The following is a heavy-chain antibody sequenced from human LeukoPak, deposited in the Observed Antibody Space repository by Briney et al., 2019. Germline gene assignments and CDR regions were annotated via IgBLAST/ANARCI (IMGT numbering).Heavy chain of an antibody. CDR2: IKSDGSST. V-gene: IGHV3-74*01. D-gene: IGHD2-21*02. J-gene: IGHJ6*02. CDR1: GFTFSNYW. CDR3: SRDSLSSCGGDCYSGLDV. Sequence: GGSLRLSCAASGFTFSNYWMHWVRQAPGEALMWVSRIKSDGSSTTYADSVKGQFTISRDNAKNTLYLQMNSLRAEDTAVYYCSRDSLSSCGGDCYSGLDVWGQGTTVTVSS.